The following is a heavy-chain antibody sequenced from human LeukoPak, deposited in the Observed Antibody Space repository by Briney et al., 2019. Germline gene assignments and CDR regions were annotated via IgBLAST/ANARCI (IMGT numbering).Heavy chain of an antibody. J-gene: IGHJ4*02. D-gene: IGHD5-12*01. CDR1: GFTFSAYA. V-gene: IGHV3-30-3*01. CDR2: ISYDGSSK. CDR3: ARDWGSGYDFVY. Sequence: GGSLRLSCAASGFTFSAYAMHWVRQAPGKGLEWVAVISYDGSSKYHADSVKGRFTISRDNSKNTLYLQVNSLTAEDTAVYYCARDWGSGYDFVYWGQGALVTVSS.